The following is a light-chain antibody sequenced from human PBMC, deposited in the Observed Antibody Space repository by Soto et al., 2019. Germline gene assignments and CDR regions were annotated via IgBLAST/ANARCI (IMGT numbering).Light chain of an antibody. CDR1: SSDVGGYNY. CDR2: DVS. J-gene: IGLJ7*01. V-gene: IGLV2-14*01. CDR3: RSYTSSSTRRAV. Sequence: QSALTQPASVSGSPGQSITISCTGTSSDVGGYNYVSWYQQHPGKAPKLMIYDVSNRPSGVSNRFSGSKSGNTASLTISGLQAEDEADYYCRSYTSSSTRRAVFGGGTQLTVL.